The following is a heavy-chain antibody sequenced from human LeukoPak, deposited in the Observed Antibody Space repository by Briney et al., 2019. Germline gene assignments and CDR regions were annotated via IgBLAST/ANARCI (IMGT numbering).Heavy chain of an antibody. CDR1: GGSISSSSYY. CDR2: IYYSGST. CDR3: VRADVILPPAAIWFHP. J-gene: IGHJ5*02. Sequence: PSETLSLTCTVSGGSISSSSYYWGWIRQPPGKGLEWIGSIYYSGSTYYNPSLKSRVTISVDTSKNQFSLKLSSVTAADTAVYYCVRADVILPPAAIWFHPWGQGTLVTVSS. D-gene: IGHD2-2*01. V-gene: IGHV4-39*07.